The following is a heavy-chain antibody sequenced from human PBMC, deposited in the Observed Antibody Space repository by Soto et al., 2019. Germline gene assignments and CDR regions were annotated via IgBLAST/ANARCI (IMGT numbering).Heavy chain of an antibody. J-gene: IGHJ5*02. Sequence: ASVKVSCKASGYTFTSYAMHWVRQAPGQRLEWMGWINAGNGNTKYSQKFQGRVTITRDTSASTAYMELSSLRSEDTAVYYCAIEGVDSSGYCYNGFDPWGQGTLVTVSS. CDR2: INAGNGNT. V-gene: IGHV1-3*01. CDR3: AIEGVDSSGYCYNGFDP. CDR1: GYTFTSYA. D-gene: IGHD3-22*01.